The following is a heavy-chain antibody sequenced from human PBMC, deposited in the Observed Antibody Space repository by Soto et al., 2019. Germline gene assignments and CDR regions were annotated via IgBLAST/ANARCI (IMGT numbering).Heavy chain of an antibody. Sequence: QVQLVQSGAEVKKPGSSVKVSCKASGGTFSSYNINWVRQAPGQGLEWMGRIIPMFDIANYAQKFQGRVTITADKSTSAAYMELSSLRSEDTALYYCARDEGYSGCVRAFEIWGQGTMVTVSS. D-gene: IGHD5-12*01. CDR1: GGTFSSYN. CDR2: IIPMFDIA. CDR3: ARDEGYSGCVRAFEI. V-gene: IGHV1-69*08. J-gene: IGHJ3*02.